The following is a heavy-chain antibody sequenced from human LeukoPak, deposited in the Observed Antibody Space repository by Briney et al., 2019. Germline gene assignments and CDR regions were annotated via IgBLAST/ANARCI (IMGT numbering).Heavy chain of an antibody. CDR3: AREGRSYYYDSSGYYSAFDI. J-gene: IGHJ3*02. V-gene: IGHV3-33*01. CDR1: GFTFSSYG. Sequence: QPGRSLRLSCAASGFTFSSYGMHWVRQAPGKGLEWVAVICQDGSNKYYADSVKGRFTISRDNSKNTLYLQMNSLRAEDTAVYYCAREGRSYYYDSSGYYSAFDIWGQGTMVTVSS. CDR2: ICQDGSNK. D-gene: IGHD3-22*01.